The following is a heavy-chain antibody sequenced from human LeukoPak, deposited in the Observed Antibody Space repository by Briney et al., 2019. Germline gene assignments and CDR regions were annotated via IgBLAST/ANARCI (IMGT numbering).Heavy chain of an antibody. CDR3: ARDLSSSGVRGESWFDP. V-gene: IGHV4-61*01. J-gene: IGHJ5*02. Sequence: KGSETLSLTCTVSGGSISSSSYYWSWIRQPPGKGLEWIGYIYYSGSTNYNPSLKSRVTISVDTSKNQFSLKLSSVTAADTAVYYCARDLSSSGVRGESWFDPWGQGTLVTVSS. CDR1: GGSISSSSYY. D-gene: IGHD3-10*01. CDR2: IYYSGST.